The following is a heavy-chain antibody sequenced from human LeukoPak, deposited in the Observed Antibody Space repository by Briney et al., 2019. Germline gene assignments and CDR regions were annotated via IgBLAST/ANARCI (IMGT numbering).Heavy chain of an antibody. CDR1: GFTFSSYG. Sequence: GSLRLSCAASGFTFSSYGMHWVRQAPGKGLEWVAVISHDGSNKYYADSVKGRFTISRDNSKNTLYLQMNSLRAEDPAVYYCAKSFRGYYRSGSSDYWGQGTLVTVSS. CDR3: AKSFRGYYRSGSSDY. J-gene: IGHJ4*02. V-gene: IGHV3-30*18. CDR2: ISHDGSNK. D-gene: IGHD3-10*01.